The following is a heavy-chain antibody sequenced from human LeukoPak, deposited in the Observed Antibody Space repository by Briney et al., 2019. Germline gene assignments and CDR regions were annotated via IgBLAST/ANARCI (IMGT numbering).Heavy chain of an antibody. CDR3: AQIGKKLPHWFAP. CDR2: ISYDGSNK. D-gene: IGHD3-10*01. J-gene: IGHJ5*02. CDR1: GFTFSSYA. Sequence: GGSLRLSCAASGFTFSSYAMHWVRQAPGKGLEWVAVISYDGSNKYYADSVKGRFTISRDNSKNTLYLQMNSLRAEDTAVYYCAQIGKKLPHWFAPWGQGPWSPSPQ. V-gene: IGHV3-30-3*01.